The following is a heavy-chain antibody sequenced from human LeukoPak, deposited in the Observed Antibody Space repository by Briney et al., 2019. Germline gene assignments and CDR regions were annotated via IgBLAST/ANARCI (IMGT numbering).Heavy chain of an antibody. CDR2: INAGNGNT. Sequence: GVSVNVSCKASGYTFTSYAMHWVRQAPGQRLEWMGWINAGNGNTKYSQKFQGRVTITRDTSASTAYVEPSSLRSEDTAVYYCARVWFGEFAFDYWGQGTLVTVSS. V-gene: IGHV1-3*01. CDR1: GYTFTSYA. CDR3: ARVWFGEFAFDY. D-gene: IGHD3-10*01. J-gene: IGHJ4*02.